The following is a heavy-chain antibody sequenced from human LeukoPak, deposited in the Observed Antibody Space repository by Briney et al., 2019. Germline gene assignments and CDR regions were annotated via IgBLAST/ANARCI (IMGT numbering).Heavy chain of an antibody. J-gene: IGHJ6*02. Sequence: GGSLRLSCAASGFNFNSYWMNWVRQDAGRGLVWLSRISSDGSTTQYADSVRGRFTISRDNAKNTLDLQMNSLRAEDTAVYYCARADINSPHYGMDVWGQGTTVTVSS. CDR1: GFNFNSYW. CDR3: ARADINSPHYGMDV. V-gene: IGHV3-74*03. D-gene: IGHD2-15*01. CDR2: ISSDGSTT.